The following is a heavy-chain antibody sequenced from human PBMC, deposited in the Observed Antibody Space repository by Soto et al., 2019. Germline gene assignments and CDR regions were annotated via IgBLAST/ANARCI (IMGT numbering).Heavy chain of an antibody. J-gene: IGHJ4*02. V-gene: IGHV1-69*01. CDR2: LIPIFGTA. D-gene: IGHD5-12*01. Sequence: QVQLVQSGAEVKKPGSSVNVSCKASGGTFSSYAISWVRQAPGQGPEWMGGLIPIFGTANYAQKFQGRVTITGDEGTSTAYMELSSLRCEDPAVYYCPRGDGYNYGFDYWVQGSLVTVGS. CDR1: GGTFSSYA. CDR3: PRGDGYNYGFDY.